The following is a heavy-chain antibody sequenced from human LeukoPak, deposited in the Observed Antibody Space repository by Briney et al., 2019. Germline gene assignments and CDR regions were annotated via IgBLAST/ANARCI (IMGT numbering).Heavy chain of an antibody. Sequence: KVSCKASGYTFTGYYMHWVRQAPGQGLEWMGWINPNSGGTNYAQKFQGRVTMTRDTSISTAYMELSRLRSDDTAVYYCATQRSLIAAAGNNWFDPWGQGTLVTVSS. CDR2: INPNSGGT. V-gene: IGHV1-2*02. J-gene: IGHJ5*02. D-gene: IGHD6-13*01. CDR1: GYTFTGYY. CDR3: ATQRSLIAAAGNNWFDP.